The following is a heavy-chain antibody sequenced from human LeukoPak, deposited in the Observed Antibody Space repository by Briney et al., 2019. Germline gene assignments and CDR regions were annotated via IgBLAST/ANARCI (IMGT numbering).Heavy chain of an antibody. CDR2: ISSSGSTI. V-gene: IGHV3-48*03. Sequence: PGGSLRLSCAASGFTFSSYEMNWVRQAPGKGLEWVSYISSSGSTIYYADSVKGRFTISRDNAKNSLYLQMNSLRAEDTAVYYCAKKHTAAGPKSNWFDPWGQGTLVTVSS. CDR3: AKKHTAAGPKSNWFDP. D-gene: IGHD6-13*01. CDR1: GFTFSSYE. J-gene: IGHJ5*02.